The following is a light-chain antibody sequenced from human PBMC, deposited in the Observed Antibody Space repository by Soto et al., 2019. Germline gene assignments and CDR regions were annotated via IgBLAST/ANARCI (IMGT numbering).Light chain of an antibody. J-gene: IGKJ4*01. CDR2: GVS. V-gene: IGKV3-20*01. Sequence: EVVLTQSPDTLSLSPGERATLSCRASQTISNSHLAWHQQKPGQAPRLLIFGVSNRAAGIPDRFSGSGSGTDFTLTIYRLEPEDYAVYYCQQYDKSPLTFGGGTKVEIK. CDR1: QTISNSH. CDR3: QQYDKSPLT.